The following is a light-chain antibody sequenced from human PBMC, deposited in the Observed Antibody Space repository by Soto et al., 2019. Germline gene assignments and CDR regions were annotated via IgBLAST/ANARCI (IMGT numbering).Light chain of an antibody. CDR1: QSVSSGY. J-gene: IGKJ5*01. V-gene: IGKV3-20*01. CDR3: QQYGSPIT. CDR2: GAS. Sequence: EIVFTQSPGTLSLSPGGRATLSCRASQSVSSGYLAWYQQKPGQAPRLLIYGASSRATGIPDRFSGSGSGTDFTLTISRLEPEDFAVYYCQQYGSPITFGQGTRLEI.